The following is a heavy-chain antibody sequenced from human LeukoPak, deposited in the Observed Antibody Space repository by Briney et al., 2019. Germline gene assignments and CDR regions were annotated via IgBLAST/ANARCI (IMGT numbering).Heavy chain of an antibody. D-gene: IGHD3-22*01. CDR3: ETDREYSYNSRFDF. CDR2: ISSSSSYI. Sequence: GGSLRLSCAASGFNFNGYSMNWVRQAPGKGLEWVSSISSSSSYIYYADSVKGRCTISRDNAKNSLYLQMNSLRTEDTAVYYCETDREYSYNSRFDFCGQG. J-gene: IGHJ4*02. V-gene: IGHV3-21*01. CDR1: GFNFNGYS.